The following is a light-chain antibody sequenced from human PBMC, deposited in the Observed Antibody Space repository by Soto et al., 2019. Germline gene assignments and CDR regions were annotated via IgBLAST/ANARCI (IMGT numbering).Light chain of an antibody. CDR2: GAS. CDR1: QTVIRN. J-gene: IGKJ5*01. Sequence: EIVMTQSPAPLSVSPGERATLSCRSSQTVIRNLAWYQQKPGQAPRLLIYGASTRAAGVPPRFSGSGSGTDFTLTISSLEPEDFAVYYCQQRSNWPPITLGQGTRLEIK. V-gene: IGKV3-11*01. CDR3: QQRSNWPPIT.